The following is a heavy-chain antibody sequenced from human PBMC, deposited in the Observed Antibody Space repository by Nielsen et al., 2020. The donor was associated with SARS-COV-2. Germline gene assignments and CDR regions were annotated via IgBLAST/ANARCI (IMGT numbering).Heavy chain of an antibody. D-gene: IGHD3/OR15-3a*01. CDR2: INPNSGGT. Sequence: ASVKVSCKASGYIITNYWIHWVRQAPGQGLEWMGWINPNSGGTNYAQKFQGRVTMTRDTSISTAYMELTSDDTAVYYCARARATIFGLVMSYGMDVWGQGTTVAVSS. J-gene: IGHJ6*02. CDR3: ARARATIFGLVMSYGMDV. V-gene: IGHV1-2*02. CDR1: GYIITNYW.